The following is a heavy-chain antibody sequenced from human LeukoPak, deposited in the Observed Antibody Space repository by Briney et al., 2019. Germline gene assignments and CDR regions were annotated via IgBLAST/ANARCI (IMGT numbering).Heavy chain of an antibody. V-gene: IGHV3-74*01. CDR2: INSDGNNT. Sequence: GGSLRLSCAASGFIFRTHWMHWVRHASGTGLVWVSRINSDGNNTNYAESVKGRFTISRDNAKNTLYLQMNSLRAEDSAVYYCARDNAPQTYSSGWYDSWGQGALVTVSS. CDR3: ARDNAPQTYSSGWYDS. D-gene: IGHD6-19*01. CDR1: GFIFRTHW. J-gene: IGHJ5*01.